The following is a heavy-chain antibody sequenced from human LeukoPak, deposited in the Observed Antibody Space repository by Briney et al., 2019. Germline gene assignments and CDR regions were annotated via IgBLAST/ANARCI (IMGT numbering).Heavy chain of an antibody. CDR2: IYYSGST. CDR1: GGSISSHY. Sequence: SETLSLTCTVSGGSISSHYWSWIRQPPGKGLEWIGYIYYSGSTNYNPSLKSRVAISVDTSKNQFSLKLGSVTAADTAVYYCARGNGDGYKPGDFDYWGQGTLVTVSS. CDR3: ARGNGDGYKPGDFDY. J-gene: IGHJ4*02. V-gene: IGHV4-59*11. D-gene: IGHD5-24*01.